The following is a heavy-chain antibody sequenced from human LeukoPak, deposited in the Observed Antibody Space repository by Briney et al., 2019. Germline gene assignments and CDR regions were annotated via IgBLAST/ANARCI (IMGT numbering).Heavy chain of an antibody. CDR2: SHNSGET. J-gene: IGHJ3*02. Sequence: SETLSLTCTVSGVSMTNYYWSWIRQPPGKGLEWIAYSHNSGETKYNPSLKSRITISVDTSKNELSLKLSNVTAADTAVYYGAGKPGPIAAIDIWGQGTTVTVSA. CDR1: GVSMTNYY. CDR3: AGKPGPIAAIDI. V-gene: IGHV4-59*08. D-gene: IGHD6-13*01.